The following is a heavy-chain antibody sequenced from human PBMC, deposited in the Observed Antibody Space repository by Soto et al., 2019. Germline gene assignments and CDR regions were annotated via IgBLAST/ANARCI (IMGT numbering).Heavy chain of an antibody. CDR3: SGSLHY. CDR1: GFTFSTYW. V-gene: IGHV3-7*01. J-gene: IGHJ4*02. Sequence: GGSLRLSCSASGFTFSTYWMDWVRQAPGKGLEWVANINQDGSKKNYVDSVKGRFTISRDNAKNSLYLQMSSLTAEDSALYYCSGSLHYWGQGTLVTVSS. CDR2: INQDGSKK.